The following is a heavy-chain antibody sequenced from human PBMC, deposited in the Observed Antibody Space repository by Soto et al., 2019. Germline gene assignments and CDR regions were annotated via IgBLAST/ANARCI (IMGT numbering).Heavy chain of an antibody. CDR2: IDWDDDK. V-gene: IGHV2-70*01. D-gene: IGHD5-18*01. CDR3: ARVNTAMVHYGMDV. CDR1: GFSLSTSGMC. J-gene: IGHJ6*02. Sequence: SGPTLVNPTQTLTLTCTFSGFSLSTSGMCVSWIRQPPGKALEWLALIDWDDDKYYSTSLKTRLTISKDTSKSQVVLTMTNMDPVDTATYYCARVNTAMVHYGMDVWGQGTSVTVSS.